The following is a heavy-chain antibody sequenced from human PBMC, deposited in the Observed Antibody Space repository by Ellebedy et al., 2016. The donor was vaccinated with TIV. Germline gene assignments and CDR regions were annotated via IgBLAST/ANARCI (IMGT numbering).Heavy chain of an antibody. CDR2: IKQDGSEK. D-gene: IGHD2-2*01. Sequence: GESLKISCAASCFIFSTYWMSWVRQAPGKGLEWVAKIKQDGSEKHSVDSVKGRFTIFRDNAKNSLYLQMNSLRAEDTAVYYCVRVKPTAAVFDYWGQGTVLTVSS. J-gene: IGHJ4*02. CDR3: VRVKPTAAVFDY. V-gene: IGHV3-7*03. CDR1: CFIFSTYW.